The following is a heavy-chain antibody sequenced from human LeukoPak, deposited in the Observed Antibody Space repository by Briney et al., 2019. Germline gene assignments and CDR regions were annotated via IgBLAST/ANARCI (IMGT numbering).Heavy chain of an antibody. CDR3: AKVKAGGSTYYYDSSGYYGFDY. D-gene: IGHD3-22*01. CDR1: GFTFSSYA. J-gene: IGHJ4*02. V-gene: IGHV3-23*01. CDR2: ISGSGGST. Sequence: QTGGSLRPSCAASGFTFSSYAMSWVRQAPGKGLEWVSAISGSGGSTYYADSVKGRFTISRDNSKNTLYLQMNSLRAEDTAVYYCAKVKAGGSTYYYDSSGYYGFDYWGQGTLVTVSS.